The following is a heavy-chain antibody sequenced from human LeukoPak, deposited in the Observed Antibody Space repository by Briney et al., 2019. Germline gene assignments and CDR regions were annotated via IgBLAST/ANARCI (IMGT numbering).Heavy chain of an antibody. V-gene: IGHV3-23*01. Sequence: PGGTLRLSCAASGFTFSSYGMSWVRQAPGKGLEWVSAISGSGGSTYYADSVKGRFTISRDNSKNTLYLQMNSLRAGDTAVYYCAKDGYYDSSTRDYFDYWGQGTLVTVSS. CDR2: ISGSGGST. D-gene: IGHD3-22*01. J-gene: IGHJ4*02. CDR1: GFTFSSYG. CDR3: AKDGYYDSSTRDYFDY.